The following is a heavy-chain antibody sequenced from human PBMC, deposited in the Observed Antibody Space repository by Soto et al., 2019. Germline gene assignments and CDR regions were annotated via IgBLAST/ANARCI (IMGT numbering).Heavy chain of an antibody. V-gene: IGHV3-23*01. CDR1: GFTFSSYA. J-gene: IGHJ5*02. Sequence: GGSLRLSCAASGFTFSSYAMSWVRQAPGKGLEWVATISCSGGSTYYAYSVKVRVTISRDNSKNTLYLQMNSQRADDTAVCYCARARIAAAGTATNWFDXWGQVTLFTVSX. CDR2: ISCSGGST. CDR3: ARARIAAAGTATNWFDX. D-gene: IGHD6-13*01.